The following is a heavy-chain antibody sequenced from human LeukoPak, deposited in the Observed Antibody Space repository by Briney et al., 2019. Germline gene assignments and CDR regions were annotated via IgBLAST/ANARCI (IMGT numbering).Heavy chain of an antibody. CDR1: GFTFDDYA. Sequence: GRSLTLTCAASGFTFDDYAMHWVRQAPGKGLEWVSGISWNSGSIGYADSVKGRFTISRDNAKNTLYLQMNSLRAEDTALYYCAKDSARQYGGNSGLFDYWGQGTLVTVSS. D-gene: IGHD4-23*01. V-gene: IGHV3-9*01. CDR2: ISWNSGSI. CDR3: AKDSARQYGGNSGLFDY. J-gene: IGHJ4*02.